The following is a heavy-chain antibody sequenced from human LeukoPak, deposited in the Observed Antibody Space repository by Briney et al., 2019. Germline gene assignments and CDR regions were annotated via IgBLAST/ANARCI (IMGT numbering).Heavy chain of an antibody. CDR3: ARVLSSGISDY. J-gene: IGHJ4*02. Sequence: PSETLSLTCTVSGGSISSFYWSWIRQPPGKGLEWIGYIYYSGSINYNPSLKSRVTISVDMSKNQLSLKLTSVTAADTAIYYCARVLSSGISDYWGQGSLVTVSS. V-gene: IGHV4-59*01. D-gene: IGHD3-10*01. CDR1: GGSISSFY. CDR2: IYYSGSI.